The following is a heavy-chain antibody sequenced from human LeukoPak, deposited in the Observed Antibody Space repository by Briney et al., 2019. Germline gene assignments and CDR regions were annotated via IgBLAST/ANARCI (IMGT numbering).Heavy chain of an antibody. CDR1: GYTFTGYY. CDR2: INPNSGGT. D-gene: IGHD5-18*01. CDR3: AMLPWIQLWSY. J-gene: IGHJ4*02. V-gene: IGHV1-2*02. Sequence: GAPVKVSCKASGYTFTGYYMHWVRQAPGQGLEWMGWINPNSGGTNYAQKFQGRVTMTTDTSTSTAYMELRSLRSDDTAVYYCAMLPWIQLWSYWGQGTLVTVSS.